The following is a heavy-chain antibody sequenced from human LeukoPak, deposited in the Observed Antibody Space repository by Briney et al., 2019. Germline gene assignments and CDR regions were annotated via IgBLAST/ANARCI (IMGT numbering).Heavy chain of an antibody. CDR3: AREEQLPQSGTDAFDI. CDR2: TYYRSKWYN. V-gene: IGHV6-1*01. CDR1: GDSVSSNSAG. J-gene: IGHJ3*02. D-gene: IGHD6-13*01. Sequence: SQTLSLTCAISGDSVSSNSAGWSWIRQSPSRGLEWLGRTYYRSKWYNDDAGSVKSRITINPDTSKNQFSLQLDSVTPEDTAVYYCAREEQLPQSGTDAFDIWGQGTMVTVSS.